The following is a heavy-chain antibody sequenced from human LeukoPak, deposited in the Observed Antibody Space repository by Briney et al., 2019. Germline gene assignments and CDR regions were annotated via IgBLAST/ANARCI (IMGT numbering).Heavy chain of an antibody. J-gene: IGHJ4*02. V-gene: IGHV3-11*04. CDR3: ARTWSGYPYYYFDY. D-gene: IGHD3-3*01. CDR2: ISSSGSTI. CDR1: GFTFSDYY. Sequence: GGSLRLSCAASGFTFSDYYMSWIRQAPGKGLEWVSHISSSGSTIYYADSVKGRFTISRDNAKNSLYLQMNSLRAEDTAVYYCARTWSGYPYYYFDYWGQGTLVTVSS.